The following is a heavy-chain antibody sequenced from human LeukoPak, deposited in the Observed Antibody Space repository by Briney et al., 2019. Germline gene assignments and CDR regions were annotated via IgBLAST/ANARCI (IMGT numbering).Heavy chain of an antibody. D-gene: IGHD6-19*01. CDR3: ARGQQWLGAEYFQH. Sequence: SETLSLTCTVSGGSISSYYWSWIRQPAGKGLEWIGRIYTSGSTNYNPSLKSRVTMSVDTSKNQFSLKLSSVTAADTAVYYCARGQQWLGAEYFQHWGQGTLVTVSS. V-gene: IGHV4-4*07. CDR1: GGSISSYY. CDR2: IYTSGST. J-gene: IGHJ1*01.